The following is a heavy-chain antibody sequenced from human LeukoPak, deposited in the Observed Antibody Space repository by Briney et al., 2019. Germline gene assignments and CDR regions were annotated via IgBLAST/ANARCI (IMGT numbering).Heavy chain of an antibody. CDR2: VSGSGGST. CDR3: AKTPVRRFPLYFDY. CDR1: GFTFSSYA. Sequence: GGSLRLSCAASGFTFSSYAMSWVRQAPGKGLEWVSAVSGSGGSTYYADSVKGRFTISRDNSKNTLYLQINSLRAEDTAVYYCAKTPVRRFPLYFDYWGQGTLVTVSS. J-gene: IGHJ4*02. V-gene: IGHV3-23*01. D-gene: IGHD3-3*01.